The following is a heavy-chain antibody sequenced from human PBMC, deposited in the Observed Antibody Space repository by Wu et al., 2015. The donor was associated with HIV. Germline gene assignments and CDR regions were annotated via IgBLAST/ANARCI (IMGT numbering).Heavy chain of an antibody. Sequence: QVQLVQSGAEVKKPGASVKVSCKASGYTFTGYYMHWVRQAPGQGLEWMGWVSTFDGNTNYAQRFQDRITLTTDTSTNTAYMELRRLIFDDTAVYYCATWKVVAGSLRLDYWGQGTLVTVSS. V-gene: IGHV1-18*04. CDR2: VSTFDGNT. D-gene: IGHD2-15*01. J-gene: IGHJ4*02. CDR1: GYTFTGYY. CDR3: ATWKVVAGSLRLDY.